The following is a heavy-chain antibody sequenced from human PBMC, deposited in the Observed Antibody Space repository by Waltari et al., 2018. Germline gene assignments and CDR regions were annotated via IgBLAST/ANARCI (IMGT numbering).Heavy chain of an antibody. J-gene: IGHJ4*02. V-gene: IGHV4-4*02. CDR1: GDSMSSPYC. CDR2: VRGDGRT. Sequence: QLQESGPGLVKPSGTLSLTCGVSGDSMSSPYCWSWVRQPPGRGPEWIGQVRGDGRTNYNPSFASRVTVSLDTYNNQFSLMVTSATAADTAVYYCARDRGRGLYLDSWGPGTLVTVSP. D-gene: IGHD2-15*01. CDR3: ARDRGRGLYLDS.